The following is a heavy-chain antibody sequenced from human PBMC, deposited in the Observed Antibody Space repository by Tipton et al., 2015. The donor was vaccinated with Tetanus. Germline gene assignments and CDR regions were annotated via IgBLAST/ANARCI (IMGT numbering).Heavy chain of an antibody. D-gene: IGHD2-21*02. CDR1: GFSFGDFT. CDR3: ARDPVVVTAIPYYFDS. J-gene: IGHJ4*02. Sequence: SLRLSCAAAGFSFGDFTMAWVRQPPGKGLEWVSSISSVGNYIYYADSVKGRFTISRDNAKNSLYLQMNSLRAEDTAVYCCARDPVVVTAIPYYFDSWGQGTVVSVSS. V-gene: IGHV3-21*06. CDR2: ISSVGNYI.